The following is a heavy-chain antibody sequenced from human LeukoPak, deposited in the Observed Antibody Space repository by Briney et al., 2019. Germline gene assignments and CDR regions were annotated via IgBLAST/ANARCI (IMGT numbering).Heavy chain of an antibody. CDR2: ITWNGGVI. Sequence: GGSLRLSCAASGFTFDDYAMHWIRQAPEKALEWVSGITWNGGVIGYADSVKGRFTISRDNAKDSLYPQMDSLTDDDTAFYYCAKGSQSTGGRFDPWGQGTLVIVSS. J-gene: IGHJ5*02. V-gene: IGHV3-9*01. CDR3: AKGSQSTGGRFDP. D-gene: IGHD1-1*01. CDR1: GFTFDDYA.